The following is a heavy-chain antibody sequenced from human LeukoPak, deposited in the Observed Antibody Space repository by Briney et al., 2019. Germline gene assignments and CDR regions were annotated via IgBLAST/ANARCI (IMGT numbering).Heavy chain of an antibody. D-gene: IGHD3-9*01. J-gene: IGHJ4*02. CDR2: IYYSGNT. Sequence: PSETLSLTCIVSGGSITRSYYWGWIRQPPGKGLEWIGSIYYSGNTYYNPSLKSRVTISVDTPKNQFSLNLSSVTAADTAVYYCARQSPIFTGSTPDYWGQGTLVTVSS. CDR3: ARQSPIFTGSTPDY. V-gene: IGHV4-39*01. CDR1: GGSITRSYY.